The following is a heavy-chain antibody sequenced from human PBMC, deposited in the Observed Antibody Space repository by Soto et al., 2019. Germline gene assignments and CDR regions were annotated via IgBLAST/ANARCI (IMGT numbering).Heavy chain of an antibody. J-gene: IGHJ4*02. Sequence: QVQLVQSGAEVKKPGSSVKVSCKASGGTFSSYAISWVRQAPGQGLEWMGGIIPIFGTANYAQKFQGRVTITADESTSTAYMDRRSLRSEDTAVYYCARRYYGRGYSYGDGDDYWGQGTLVTVSS. CDR2: IIPIFGTA. CDR3: ARRYYGRGYSYGDGDDY. V-gene: IGHV1-69*01. D-gene: IGHD5-18*01. CDR1: GGTFSSYA.